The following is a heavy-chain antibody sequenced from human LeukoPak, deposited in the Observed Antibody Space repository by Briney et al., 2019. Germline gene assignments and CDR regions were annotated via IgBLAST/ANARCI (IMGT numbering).Heavy chain of an antibody. V-gene: IGHV3-64D*08. Sequence: PGGSLRLSCSGSGFTFSIYAMHWVRQAPGKGLEFVSTISSNGGSTYYADSVKGRFTISRDNSKNTLYLQMGSLRAEDTAVYYCVKDRDSSGFYYDYWGQGTLVTVSS. J-gene: IGHJ4*02. CDR3: VKDRDSSGFYYDY. CDR1: GFTFSIYA. CDR2: ISSNGGST. D-gene: IGHD3-22*01.